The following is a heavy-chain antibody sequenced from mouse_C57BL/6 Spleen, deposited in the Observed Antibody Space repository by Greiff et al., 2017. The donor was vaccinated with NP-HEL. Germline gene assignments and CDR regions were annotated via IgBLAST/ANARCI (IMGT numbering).Heavy chain of an antibody. V-gene: IGHV1-22*01. CDR3: AREFYYGNTWFAY. CDR1: GYTFTDYN. Sequence: EVQLQESGPELVKPGASVKMSCKASGYTFTDYNMHWVKQSHGKSLEWIGYINPNNGGTSYNQKFKGKATSTVNKSSSTAYMELRSLTSEDSAVYYCAREFYYGNTWFAYWGQGTLVTVSA. D-gene: IGHD2-1*01. J-gene: IGHJ3*01. CDR2: INPNNGGT.